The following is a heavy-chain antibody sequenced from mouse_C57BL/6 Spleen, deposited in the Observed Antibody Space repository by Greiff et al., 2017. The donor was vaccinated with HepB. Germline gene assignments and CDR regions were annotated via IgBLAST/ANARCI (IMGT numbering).Heavy chain of an antibody. CDR3: TRRLVVYYFDY. CDR2: IDPETGGT. Sequence: VQLQESGAELVRPGASVTLSCKASGYTFTDYDMHWVKQTPVHGLEWIGAIDPETGGTAYNQKFKGKAILTADKSSSTAYMELRSLTSEDSAVYYCTRRLVVYYFDYSPQDTTLTVSS. D-gene: IGHD1-1*02. J-gene: IGHJ2*01. V-gene: IGHV1-15*01. CDR1: GYTFTDYD.